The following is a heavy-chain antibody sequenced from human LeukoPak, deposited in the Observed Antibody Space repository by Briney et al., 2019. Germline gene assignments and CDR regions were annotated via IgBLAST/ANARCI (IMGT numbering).Heavy chain of an antibody. Sequence: ASVKVSCKASVYSFVGYYIHWIRQAPGQGLEWLGWMNPDTGGRKLAQKFQGRVTLTRDTSINTAYMELNSLQSDDTAVYFCARDRVEMSTSLSFFDNWGQGSLITVSS. CDR3: ARDRVEMSTSLSFFDN. V-gene: IGHV1-2*02. CDR1: VYSFVGYY. D-gene: IGHD5-24*01. J-gene: IGHJ4*02. CDR2: MNPDTGGR.